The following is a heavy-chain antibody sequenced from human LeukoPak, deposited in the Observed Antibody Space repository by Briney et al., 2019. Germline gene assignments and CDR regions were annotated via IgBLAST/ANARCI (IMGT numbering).Heavy chain of an antibody. CDR2: IYYSGST. CDR1: GGSISSSSYY. D-gene: IGHD3-22*01. CDR3: ARGAVNYYDSSGNNWFDP. J-gene: IGHJ5*02. Sequence: SETLSLTCTVSGGSISSSSYYWGWIRQPPGKGLGWIGSIYYSGSTYYNPSLKSRVTISVNTSKNQFSLKLSSVTAADTAVYYCARGAVNYYDSSGNNWFDPWGQGTLVTVSS. V-gene: IGHV4-39*07.